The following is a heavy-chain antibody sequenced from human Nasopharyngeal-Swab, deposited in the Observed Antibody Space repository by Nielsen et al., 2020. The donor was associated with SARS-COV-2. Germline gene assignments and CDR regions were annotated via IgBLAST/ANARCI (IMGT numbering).Heavy chain of an antibody. V-gene: IGHV3-23*01. CDR1: FNSYA. CDR3: AKTTGPFVVVVAATGDY. D-gene: IGHD2-15*01. J-gene: IGHJ4*02. CDR2: ISGSGGST. Sequence: FNSYAMSWVRQAPGKGLEWVSAISGSGGSTYYADSVKGRFTISRDNSKNTLYLQMNSLRAEDTAVYYCAKTTGPFVVVVAATGDYWGQGTLVTVSS.